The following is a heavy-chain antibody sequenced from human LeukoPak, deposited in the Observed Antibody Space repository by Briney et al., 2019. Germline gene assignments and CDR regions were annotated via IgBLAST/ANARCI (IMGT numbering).Heavy chain of an antibody. CDR1: GGTLSSYV. V-gene: IGHV1-69*05. D-gene: IGHD1-26*01. Sequence: GSSVKVSCKASGGTLSSYVISWVRQAPGQGLEWMGRIIPIFGTANYAQKFQGRVTITTDESTSTAYMELSSLRSEDTAVYYCARGVGATMPHYFDYWGQGTLVTVSS. CDR3: ARGVGATMPHYFDY. CDR2: IIPIFGTA. J-gene: IGHJ4*02.